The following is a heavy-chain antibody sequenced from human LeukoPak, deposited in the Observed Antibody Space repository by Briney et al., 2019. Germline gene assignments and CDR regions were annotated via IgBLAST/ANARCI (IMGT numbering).Heavy chain of an antibody. Sequence: PSETLSLTCTVSGGSISSYYWSWIRQPPGKGLEWIGYIYYSGSTNYNPSLKSRVTISVDTSKNQFSLKLSSVTAADTAVYYCARTPGYYDSSGYYLNNSEFDYWGQGTLVTVSS. CDR2: IYYSGST. V-gene: IGHV4-59*01. CDR3: ARTPGYYDSSGYYLNNSEFDY. J-gene: IGHJ4*02. D-gene: IGHD3-22*01. CDR1: GGSISSYY.